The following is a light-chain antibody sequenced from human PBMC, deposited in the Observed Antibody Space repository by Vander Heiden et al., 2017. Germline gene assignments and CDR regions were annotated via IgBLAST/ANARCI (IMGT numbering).Light chain of an antibody. J-gene: IGLJ3*02. V-gene: IGLV2-14*01. CDR3: SSYTSSSTWV. CDR1: INDVGGYNY. Sequence: QSALTQPASVSGSPAQSITISCTGTINDVGGYNYVSWYQQHPGKAPKLMIYDVSNRPSGVSNRFSASKSGNTASLTISGLQAEDEADYYCSSYTSSSTWVFGGGTKLTVL. CDR2: DVS.